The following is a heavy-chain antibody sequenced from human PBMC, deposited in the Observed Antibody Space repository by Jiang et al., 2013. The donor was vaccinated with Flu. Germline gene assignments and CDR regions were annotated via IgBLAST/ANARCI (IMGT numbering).Heavy chain of an antibody. J-gene: IGHJ4*02. D-gene: IGHD3-10*01. CDR2: IHYSGTT. Sequence: GPGLVKPSQTLSLTCLVSGGSIADHNSYWSWIRQKPGEGLEWIGYIHYSGTTNFNPSLRSRVSMSVDTSYSHFSLDLISVTAADTAVYYCAREVGSGTYSSWDSYFDFWGQGALITVSS. CDR3: AREVGSGTYSSWDSYFDF. V-gene: IGHV4-31*03. CDR1: GGSIADHNSY.